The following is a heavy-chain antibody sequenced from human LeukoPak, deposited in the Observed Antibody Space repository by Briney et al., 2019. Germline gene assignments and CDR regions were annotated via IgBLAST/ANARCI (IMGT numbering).Heavy chain of an antibody. J-gene: IGHJ4*02. CDR1: GYTFTSYG. CDR2: ISAYNGNT. CDR3: ARDSDCSSTSCFGYFDC. V-gene: IGHV1-18*01. D-gene: IGHD2-2*01. Sequence: ASVKVSCKASGYTFTSYGISWVRQAPGQGLEWMGWISAYNGNTNYAQKLQGRVTMTTDTSTSTVYMELRSLRSDDTAVYYCARDSDCSSTSCFGYFDCWGQGTLVTVSS.